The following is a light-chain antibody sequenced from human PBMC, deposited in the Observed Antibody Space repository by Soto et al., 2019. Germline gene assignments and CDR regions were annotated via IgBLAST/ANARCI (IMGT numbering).Light chain of an antibody. CDR1: QTISSL. J-gene: IGKJ1*01. CDR3: PHHNSYPWT. V-gene: IGKV1-5*03. Sequence: DIQMSESPSTVSGSVGDRVSITCRASQTISSLLAWYHQKPVKAPKLLIYKASTLKSGVPSRFSGSGSGTEFTLTISSLQPGDFATYYCPHHNSYPWTFGQGTKVDI. CDR2: KAS.